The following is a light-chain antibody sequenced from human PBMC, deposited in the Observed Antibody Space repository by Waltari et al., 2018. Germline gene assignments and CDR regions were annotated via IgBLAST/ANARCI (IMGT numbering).Light chain of an antibody. CDR3: SSYAGSSYV. V-gene: IGLV2-8*01. J-gene: IGLJ1*01. CDR1: TSDVGNYNY. Sequence: QSALTQPPSASGSLGQSVTISCTGTTSDVGNYNYVPWYQQHPGRAPNLIIYDVNRRPSGVPDRFSGSKSGNTASLAVSGLQPEDEADYYCSSYAGSSYVFGTGTTVTVL. CDR2: DVN.